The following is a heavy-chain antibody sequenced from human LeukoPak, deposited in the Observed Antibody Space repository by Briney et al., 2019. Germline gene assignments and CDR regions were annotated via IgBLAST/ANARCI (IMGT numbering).Heavy chain of an antibody. CDR3: AKGGYSSSYLFDY. CDR2: ISWDGGST. V-gene: IGHV3-43*01. Sequence: PGGSLRLSSAASGFTFDDYSMHWVRQAPGKVLEWVSLISWDGGSTYYADSVKGRFTISRDNSKNSLYLQMNSLRTEDTALYYCAKGGYSSSYLFDYWGQGTLVTVSS. D-gene: IGHD6-6*01. CDR1: GFTFDDYS. J-gene: IGHJ4*02.